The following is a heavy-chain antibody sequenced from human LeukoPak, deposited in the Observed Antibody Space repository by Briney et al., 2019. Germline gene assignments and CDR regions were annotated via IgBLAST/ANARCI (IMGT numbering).Heavy chain of an antibody. Sequence: GGSLRLSCAASGFTVSSNYMSWVRQAPGKGLEWVSVIYSGGSTYYADSVKGRFTISRDNSKNTLYLQMNSLGAEDTAVYYCASGEVVPAAIGVYYYGMDVWGQGTTVTVSS. J-gene: IGHJ6*02. CDR3: ASGEVVPAAIGVYYYGMDV. D-gene: IGHD2-2*01. CDR2: IYSGGST. V-gene: IGHV3-66*01. CDR1: GFTVSSNY.